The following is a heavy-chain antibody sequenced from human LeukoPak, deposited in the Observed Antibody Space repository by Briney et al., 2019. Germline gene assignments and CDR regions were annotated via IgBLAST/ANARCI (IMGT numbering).Heavy chain of an antibody. CDR3: ARGGITMIVEFDQ. CDR2: IYYSGST. CDR1: GGSPSSYN. J-gene: IGHJ4*02. Sequence: SETPSLTCTVSGGSPSSYNWSCIRHPPGRGLEWIGYIYYSGSTNYNPSLKSRVTMSVDMSKNQFSLRLSSVTAADTAVYYCARGGITMIVEFDQWGQGTLVTVSS. D-gene: IGHD3-22*01. V-gene: IGHV4-59*08.